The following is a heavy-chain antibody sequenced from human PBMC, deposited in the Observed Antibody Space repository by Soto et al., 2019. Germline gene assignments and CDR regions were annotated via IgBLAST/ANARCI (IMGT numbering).Heavy chain of an antibody. CDR3: ATRDPGHY. CDR1: GYTFTTYY. Sequence: ASVKVSCKASGYTFTTYYMHWVRQAPGQGLEWMGIISPDGGRTRYAQKFQGRVTMTRDTSTSTVYMELSSLRSEDTAGYYCATRDPGHYWGQGTLVTVSS. V-gene: IGHV1-46*01. J-gene: IGHJ4*02. CDR2: ISPDGGRT.